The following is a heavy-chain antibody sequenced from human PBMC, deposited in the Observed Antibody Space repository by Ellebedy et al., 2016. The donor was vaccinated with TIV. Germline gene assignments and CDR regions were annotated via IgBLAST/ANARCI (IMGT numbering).Heavy chain of an antibody. J-gene: IGHJ6*02. Sequence: GESLKISCAASDFTFSNAWMNWVRQAPGKGLDWVSSLSASGGSTYYADSVKGRFTISRDNSKNTLYLQMNSLRGEDTAVYYCAKRVTMVREVITYYHYAMDVWGQGTTVTVSS. CDR1: DFTFSNAW. CDR3: AKRVTMVREVITYYHYAMDV. D-gene: IGHD3-10*01. V-gene: IGHV3-23*01. CDR2: LSASGGST.